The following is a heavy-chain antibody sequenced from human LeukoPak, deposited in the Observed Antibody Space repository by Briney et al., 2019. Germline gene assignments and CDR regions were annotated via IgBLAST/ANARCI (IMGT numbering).Heavy chain of an antibody. J-gene: IGHJ4*02. CDR3: AKARYCSGGSCYFDY. CDR1: GFTFSSYA. Sequence: GGSLRLSCAASGFTFSSYAMSWVRQAPGKGLEWVSGTIGSGGSTFYADSVKGRFTISRDNSKNTLYLQMNSLRAEDTAVYYCAKARYCSGGSCYFDYWGQGILVTVSS. V-gene: IGHV3-23*01. D-gene: IGHD2-15*01. CDR2: TIGSGGST.